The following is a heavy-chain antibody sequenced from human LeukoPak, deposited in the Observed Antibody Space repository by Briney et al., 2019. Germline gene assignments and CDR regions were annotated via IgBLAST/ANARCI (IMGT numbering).Heavy chain of an antibody. CDR2: ISYDGSNK. D-gene: IGHD6-19*01. V-gene: IGHV3-30*03. CDR3: ARAAVADYFDY. J-gene: IGHJ4*02. CDR1: GFTFSTYA. Sequence: PGRSLRLSCAASGFTFSTYAMHWVRQAPGKGLEWVAVISYDGSNKYYADSVKGRFTISRDNSKNTLYLQMNTLRAEDTAVYYCARAAVADYFDYWGQGTLVTVSS.